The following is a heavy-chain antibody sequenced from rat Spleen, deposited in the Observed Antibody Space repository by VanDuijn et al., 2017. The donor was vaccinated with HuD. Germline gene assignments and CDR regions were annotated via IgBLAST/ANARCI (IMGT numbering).Heavy chain of an antibody. D-gene: IGHD3-6*01. CDR3: TKNWDY. Sequence: EVQLVESGGGLVQPGRSLKLSCAASGFTFSNYGMAWVRQAPTKGLEWVATISYDGSSTYYPDSVKGRFTISRDNAKSTLYLQMTSLRSEDTAIYYCTKNWDYWGQGVMVTVSS. CDR2: ISYDGSST. CDR1: GFTFSNYG. J-gene: IGHJ2*01. V-gene: IGHV5-29*01.